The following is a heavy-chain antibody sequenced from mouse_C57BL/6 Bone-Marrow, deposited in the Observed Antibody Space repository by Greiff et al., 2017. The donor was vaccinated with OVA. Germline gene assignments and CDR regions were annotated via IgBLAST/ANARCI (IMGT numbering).Heavy chain of an antibody. CDR3: AIYYYSSSYGY. Sequence: QVQLQQSGAELVKPGASVKMSCKASGYTFTSYWITWVKQRPGQGLEWIGDIYPGSGSTNYNEKFKSKATLTVDTSSSTAYMQLSSLTSEDSAVYYCAIYYYSSSYGYWGQGTTLTVSS. CDR1: GYTFTSYW. D-gene: IGHD1-1*01. V-gene: IGHV1-55*01. CDR2: IYPGSGST. J-gene: IGHJ2*01.